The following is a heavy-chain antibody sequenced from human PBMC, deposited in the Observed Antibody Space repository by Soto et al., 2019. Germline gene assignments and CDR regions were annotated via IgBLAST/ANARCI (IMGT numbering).Heavy chain of an antibody. CDR1: GYTFTGYY. V-gene: IGHV1-2*04. Sequence: QVQLVQSGAEVKKAGASVKVSCKASGYTFTGYYMHWVRQAPGQGLEWMGWINPNSGGTNYAQKFQGWVTMTRDTSISTADMELSRLRSDDTVVYYCAIGGVRYSSGWYGYFDLWGRGTLLTVST. D-gene: IGHD6-19*01. J-gene: IGHJ2*01. CDR3: AIGGVRYSSGWYGYFDL. CDR2: INPNSGGT.